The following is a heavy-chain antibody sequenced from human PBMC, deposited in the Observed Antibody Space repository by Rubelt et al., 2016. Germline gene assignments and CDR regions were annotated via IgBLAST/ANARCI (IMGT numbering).Heavy chain of an antibody. CDR2: VDSDGSNT. Sequence: QVRGKGLMWASRVDSDGSNTVYADSVKGRFTISRDNAKNTLYLQMNSLRAEDTAVYYCAREMEAYYYDSSGYPGDYWGQGTLVTVSS. J-gene: IGHJ4*02. V-gene: IGHV3-74*01. D-gene: IGHD3-22*01. CDR3: AREMEAYYYDSSGYPGDY.